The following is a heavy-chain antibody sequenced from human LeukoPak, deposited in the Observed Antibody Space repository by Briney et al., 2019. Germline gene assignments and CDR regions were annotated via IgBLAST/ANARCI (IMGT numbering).Heavy chain of an antibody. CDR3: ARSHLYYDFWSGYYPYFDY. D-gene: IGHD3-3*01. Sequence: PGGSLRLSCAASGFTFSSYSMNWVRQAPGKGLEWVSSISSSSSYIYYADSVKGRFTISRDNAKNSLYLQMNSLRAEDTAVYYCARSHLYYDFWSGYYPYFDYWGQGTLVTVSS. CDR2: ISSSSSYI. J-gene: IGHJ4*02. V-gene: IGHV3-21*01. CDR1: GFTFSSYS.